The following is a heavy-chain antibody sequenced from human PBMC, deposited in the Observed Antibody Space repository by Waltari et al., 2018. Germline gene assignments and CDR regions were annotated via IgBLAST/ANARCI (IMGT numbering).Heavy chain of an antibody. CDR1: VGSISSYY. V-gene: IGHV4-59*01. J-gene: IGHJ6*03. CDR3: ARFNYYYMDV. CDR2: IYYSGST. Sequence: QVQLQESGPGLVKPSETLSLTCPVAVGSISSYYSRWIRQPPGKGLEWIGYIYYSGSTNYNPSLKSRVTISVDTSKNQFSLKLSSVTAADTAVYYCARFNYYYMDVWGKGTTVTVSS.